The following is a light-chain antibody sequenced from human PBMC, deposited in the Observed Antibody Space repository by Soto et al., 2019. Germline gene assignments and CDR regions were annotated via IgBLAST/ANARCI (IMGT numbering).Light chain of an antibody. V-gene: IGLV2-14*03. J-gene: IGLJ2*01. CDR1: SSDIGAYNF. CDR2: DVN. Sequence: QSDLTQPASVTGSHRQSITIFCTGTSSDIGAYNFVSWYQQHPGKAPKLMLYDVNIRPSGVSNRFSGSKSGNTASLTISGLQAEDEADYYCTSWTTSTTMIFGGGTKVTVL. CDR3: TSWTTSTTMI.